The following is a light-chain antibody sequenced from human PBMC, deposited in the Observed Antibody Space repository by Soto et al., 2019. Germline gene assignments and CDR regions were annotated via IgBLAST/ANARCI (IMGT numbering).Light chain of an antibody. CDR1: QSISSW. Sequence: DIQMTQSPSTLSASVGDRVTITCRASQSISSWLAWYQQKPGKAPKLLIYKASSLESGVPSSFSGSGSGTEFTLTISSLQPDDFATYYCQQYNSLSTFGQGTKGEIK. J-gene: IGKJ1*01. CDR2: KAS. V-gene: IGKV1-5*03. CDR3: QQYNSLST.